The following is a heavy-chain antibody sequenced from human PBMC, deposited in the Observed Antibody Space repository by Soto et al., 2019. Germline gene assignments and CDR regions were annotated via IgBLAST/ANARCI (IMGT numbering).Heavy chain of an antibody. Sequence: ASVKVSCKASGYTFTSYGISWVRQAPGQGLEWMGWISAYNGNTNYAQELQGRVTMTTDTSTSTAYMELRSLRSDDTAVYYCAREGSMTRYYYGMDVWGQGTTVTVS. CDR1: GYTFTSYG. V-gene: IGHV1-18*04. CDR2: ISAYNGNT. J-gene: IGHJ6*02. CDR3: AREGSMTRYYYGMDV.